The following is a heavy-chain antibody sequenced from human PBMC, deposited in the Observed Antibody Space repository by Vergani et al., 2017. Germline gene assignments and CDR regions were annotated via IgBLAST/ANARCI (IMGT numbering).Heavy chain of an antibody. CDR3: ARWDPGLGSFDI. Sequence: QVQLVQSGAEVKKPGASMKVSCKASGYTFTNYDINWVRQATGQGLEWMGWMNTYSGNTAYAQKFQDRVTITRDRSMSTAYMELSSLRSEDTAMYYCARWDPGLGSFDIWGQGAMVTVST. D-gene: IGHD1-14*01. J-gene: IGHJ3*02. V-gene: IGHV1-8*01. CDR1: GYTFTNYD. CDR2: MNTYSGNT.